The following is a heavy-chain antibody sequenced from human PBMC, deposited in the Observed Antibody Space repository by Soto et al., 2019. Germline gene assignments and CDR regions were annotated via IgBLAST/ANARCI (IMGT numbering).Heavy chain of an antibody. V-gene: IGHV3-23*01. CDR2: IRDDGITT. CDR1: GFTFNSNS. Sequence: PGRSLRLSCRASGFTFNSNSMSWVRQAPGKGLEWLSIIRDDGITTYYAASVKGRCTISRDNSINTLYLQMNSLRAEDTAVSYCARIATRTLQIWTTDYYYCMDVGGQGTTVTVSS. D-gene: IGHD5-18*01. J-gene: IGHJ6*02. CDR3: ARIATRTLQIWTTDYYYCMDV.